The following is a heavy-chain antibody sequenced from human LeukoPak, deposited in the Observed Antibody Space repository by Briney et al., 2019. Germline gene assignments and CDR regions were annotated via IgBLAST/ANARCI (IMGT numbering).Heavy chain of an antibody. CDR3: TRRGGGYEFDY. CDR1: GFTFSTYA. V-gene: IGHV3-30*04. Sequence: PGGSLRLSCAASGFTFSTYAMHWVRQAPGKGLEWVAVISFDGSTIYYADSVRGRFTISRDNSKNTLYLQMNGLRTEDTAIYFCTRRGGGYEFDYWGQGTLVTVSS. J-gene: IGHJ4*02. CDR2: ISFDGSTI. D-gene: IGHD5-12*01.